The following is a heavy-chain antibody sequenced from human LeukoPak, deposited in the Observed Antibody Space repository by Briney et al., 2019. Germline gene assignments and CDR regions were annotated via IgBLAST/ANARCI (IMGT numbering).Heavy chain of an antibody. CDR1: GGSFSGYY. J-gene: IGHJ6*03. V-gene: IGHV4-34*01. CDR3: ARGAGRVDIVVVPANYYYMDV. CDR2: INHSGST. D-gene: IGHD2-2*01. Sequence: SETLSLTCAVYGGSFSGYYWSWIRQPPGKGLEWIGEINHSGSTNYNPSLKSRVTISVDTSKNQFSLKRSSVTAADTAVYYCARGAGRVDIVVVPANYYYMDVWGKGTTVTVSS.